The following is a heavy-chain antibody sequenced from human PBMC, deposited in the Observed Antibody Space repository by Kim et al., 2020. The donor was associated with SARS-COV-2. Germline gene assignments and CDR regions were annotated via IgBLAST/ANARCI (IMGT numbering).Heavy chain of an antibody. CDR1: GFTFSNYG. J-gene: IGHJ4*02. CDR3: AREGSSGSFSDY. Sequence: GGSLRLSCVVSGFTFSNYGMHWVRQAPGKGLEWVALISYDETNEYYADSVKGRFTISRDNSKNTLYLEINSLRDEDRAVYYCAREGSSGSFSDYWGPGT. D-gene: IGHD3-10*01. V-gene: IGHV3-30*03. CDR2: ISYDETNE.